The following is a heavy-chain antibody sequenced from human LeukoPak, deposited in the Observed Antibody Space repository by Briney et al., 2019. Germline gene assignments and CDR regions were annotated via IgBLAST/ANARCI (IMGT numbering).Heavy chain of an antibody. V-gene: IGHV3-7*01. Sequence: GGSLRLSCAASGFTFSSYWMSWVRQAPGKGLEWVAIIKQDGSEKYYVDSVKGRFTISRDNTKNSLYLQMNSLRAEDTAVYYCARDHTTGNYYYMDVWGKGTTVTVSS. J-gene: IGHJ6*03. CDR2: IKQDGSEK. CDR3: ARDHTTGNYYYMDV. D-gene: IGHD4-11*01. CDR1: GFTFSSYW.